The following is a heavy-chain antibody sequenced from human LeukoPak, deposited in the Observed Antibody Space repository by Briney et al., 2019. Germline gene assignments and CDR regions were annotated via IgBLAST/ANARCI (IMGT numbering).Heavy chain of an antibody. D-gene: IGHD2-2*01. V-gene: IGHV4-34*01. CDR1: GGSFSGYY. CDR2: INHSGST. CDR3: ARYLVVPADPDY. Sequence: ASETLSLTCAVYGGSFSGYYWSWIRQPPGKGLEWIGEINHSGSTNYNPSLKSRVTISVDTSKNQFALKLSSVTAADTAVYYCARYLVVPADPDYWGQGTLVTVSS. J-gene: IGHJ4*02.